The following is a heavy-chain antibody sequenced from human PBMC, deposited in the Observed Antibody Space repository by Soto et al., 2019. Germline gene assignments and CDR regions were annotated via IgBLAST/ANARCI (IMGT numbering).Heavy chain of an antibody. CDR1: GDSVSSNSAA. Sequence: SQTLSLTCAISGDSVSSNSAAWNWIRQSPSRGLEWLGRTYYRSKWYNDYAVSVKSRITINPDTSKNQFSLQLNSVTPEDTAVYFFARGGGYLYFYCSGSYYNVYTPFGYWGQGNLVTVSS. CDR3: ARGGGYLYFYCSGSYYNVYTPFGY. J-gene: IGHJ4*02. D-gene: IGHD3-10*01. V-gene: IGHV6-1*01. CDR2: TYYRSKWYN.